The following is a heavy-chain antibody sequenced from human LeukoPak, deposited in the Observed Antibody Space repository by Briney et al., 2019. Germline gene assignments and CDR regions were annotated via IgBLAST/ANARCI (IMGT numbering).Heavy chain of an antibody. Sequence: ASVKVSCKASGYTFTGYYMHWVRQAPGQGLEWMGWINPNSGGTNYAQKLQGRVTMTTDTSTSTAYMELRSLRSDGTAVYYCARDRGSSGWLTRRYYFDYWGQGTLVTVSS. D-gene: IGHD6-19*01. J-gene: IGHJ4*02. CDR3: ARDRGSSGWLTRRYYFDY. CDR1: GYTFTGYY. CDR2: INPNSGGT. V-gene: IGHV1-2*02.